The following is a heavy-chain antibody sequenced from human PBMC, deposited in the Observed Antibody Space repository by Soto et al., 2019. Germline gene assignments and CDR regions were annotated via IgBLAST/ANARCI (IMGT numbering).Heavy chain of an antibody. J-gene: IGHJ6*02. CDR1: GGSISSGGYY. V-gene: IGHV4-31*03. CDR2: IYYSGST. Sequence: SETLSLTCTVSGGSISSGGYYWSWIRQHPGKGLEWIGYIYYSGSTYYNPSLKSRVTISVGTSKNQFSLKLSSVTAADTAVYYCARGNGGSGWYGYYYGMDVWGQGTTVTVSS. D-gene: IGHD6-19*01. CDR3: ARGNGGSGWYGYYYGMDV.